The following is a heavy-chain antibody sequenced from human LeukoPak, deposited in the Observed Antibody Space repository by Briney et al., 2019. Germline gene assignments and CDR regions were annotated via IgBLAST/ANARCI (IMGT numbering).Heavy chain of an antibody. CDR2: ISWNSGSI. V-gene: IGHV3-9*01. Sequence: SGGSLRLSCAASGFTFSSYGMHWVRQAPGKGLEWVSGISWNSGSIGYADSVKGRFTISRDNAKNSLYLQMNSLRAEDTALYYCAARSYYYGSGSYYSDAFDIWGQGTMVTVSS. D-gene: IGHD3-10*01. J-gene: IGHJ3*02. CDR1: GFTFSSYG. CDR3: AARSYYYGSGSYYSDAFDI.